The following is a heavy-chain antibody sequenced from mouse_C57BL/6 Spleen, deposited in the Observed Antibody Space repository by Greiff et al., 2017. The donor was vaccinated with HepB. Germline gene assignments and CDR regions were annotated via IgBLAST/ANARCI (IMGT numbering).Heavy chain of an antibody. CDR3: ARHGYDGLYYYAMDY. Sequence: QVQLQQPGAELVKPGASVKLSCKASGYTFTSYWMHWVKQRPGQGLEWIGIIHPNSGSTNYNEKFKSKATLTVDKSSSTAYMQLSSLTSEDSAVYYCARHGYDGLYYYAMDYWGQGTSVTVSS. D-gene: IGHD2-2*01. CDR2: IHPNSGST. J-gene: IGHJ4*01. V-gene: IGHV1-64*01. CDR1: GYTFTSYW.